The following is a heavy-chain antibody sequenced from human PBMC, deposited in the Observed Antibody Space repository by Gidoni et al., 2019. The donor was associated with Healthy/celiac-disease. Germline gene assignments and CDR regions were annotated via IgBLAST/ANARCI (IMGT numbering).Heavy chain of an antibody. V-gene: IGHV1-2*02. CDR3: ARAHLVVPAATYLLGY. J-gene: IGHJ4*02. CDR2: INPNSGGT. D-gene: IGHD2-2*01. Sequence: QVQLVQSGAEVKKPGASVKVSCKASGYTFTGYYMHWVRQAPGQGLEWMGWINPNSGGTNYAQKFQGRVTMTRDTSISTAYMELSRLRSDDTAVYYCARAHLVVPAATYLLGYWGQGTLVTVSS. CDR1: GYTFTGYY.